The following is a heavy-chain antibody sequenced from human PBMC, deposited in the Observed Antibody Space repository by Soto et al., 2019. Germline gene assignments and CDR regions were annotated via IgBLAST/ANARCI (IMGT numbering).Heavy chain of an antibody. CDR1: GGSISTHYW. J-gene: IGHJ3*01. CDR3: VRERHTGGAAFDV. D-gene: IGHD4-17*01. Sequence: QVQLQESGPGLVKPSETLSLTCSVSGGSISTHYWWSWVRQSPGKGLEWIGEIYHSGITIYSPSLKSRLTMSVDGSKNQFSLSLTSVTAADTAVDYCVRERHTGGAAFDVWGRVTLVTVSP. CDR2: IYHSGIT. V-gene: IGHV4-4*02.